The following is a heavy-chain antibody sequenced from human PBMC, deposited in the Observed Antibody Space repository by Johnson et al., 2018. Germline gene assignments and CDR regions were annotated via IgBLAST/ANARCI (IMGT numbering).Heavy chain of an antibody. Sequence: QVQLQESGPGLVKPSETLSLTCIVSGGSISSNYWSWIRQPPGEGLEWIGYIYDSVATNYNPSLKSRVNISGDTSKNQFSLKLSSVTVADTAVYYCARGGAVTSPDYYYMDVWGKGTTVTVSS. CDR2: IYDSVAT. CDR1: GGSISSNY. V-gene: IGHV4-59*01. D-gene: IGHD4-17*01. CDR3: ARGGAVTSPDYYYMDV. J-gene: IGHJ6*03.